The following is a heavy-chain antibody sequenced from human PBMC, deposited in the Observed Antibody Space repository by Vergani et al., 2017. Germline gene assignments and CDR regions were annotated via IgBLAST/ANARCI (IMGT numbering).Heavy chain of an antibody. CDR2: IYYSGST. J-gene: IGHJ3*02. Sequence: QLQLQESGPGLVKPSETLSLTCTVSGGSISSSSYYWSWIRQPPGKGLEWIGSIYYSGSTYYNPSLKSRVTISVDTSKNLFSLKLSSVTAADTAVYYCARRPYCVVVPGEPATRAFDIWGQGTMVTVSS. CDR3: ARRPYCVVVPGEPATRAFDI. D-gene: IGHD2-2*01. CDR1: GGSISSSSYY. V-gene: IGHV4-39*07.